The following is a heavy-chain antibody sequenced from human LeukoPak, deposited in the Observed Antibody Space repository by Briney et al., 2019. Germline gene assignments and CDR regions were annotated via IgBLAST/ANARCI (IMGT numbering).Heavy chain of an antibody. Sequence: GGSLRLSCAASGFTFSTYWMTWVRQAPGKGLEWVASIREDGSQKSAVDSVRGRFTIARDNAKNSVYLQMNSLRAEDTAVYYCAKDLIVVVVAARPGWGQGTLVTVSS. CDR1: GFTFSTYW. J-gene: IGHJ4*02. D-gene: IGHD2-15*01. CDR3: AKDLIVVVVAARPG. CDR2: IREDGSQK. V-gene: IGHV3-7*01.